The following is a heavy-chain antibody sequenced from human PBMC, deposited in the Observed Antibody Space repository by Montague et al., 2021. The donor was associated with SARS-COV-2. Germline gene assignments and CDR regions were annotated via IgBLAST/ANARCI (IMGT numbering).Heavy chain of an antibody. Sequence: DTLFLTRTVSGGSISSRSYYWGWIRQPPGKGLEWIGSIYYSGSTYYNPSLKSRVTISVDTSKNQFSLKLSSVTAADTAVYYCARLRGDYGGTYDTFDIWGQGTMVTVSS. CDR3: ARLRGDYGGTYDTFDI. CDR2: IYYSGST. D-gene: IGHD4-23*01. CDR1: GGSISSRSYY. V-gene: IGHV4-39*01. J-gene: IGHJ3*02.